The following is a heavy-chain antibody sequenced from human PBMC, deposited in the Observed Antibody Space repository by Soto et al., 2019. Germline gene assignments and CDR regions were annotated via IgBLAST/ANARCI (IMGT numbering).Heavy chain of an antibody. CDR3: ARVGIAAAGTPYHYGMDV. CDR2: IYYSGST. V-gene: IGHV4-61*01. J-gene: IGHJ6*02. D-gene: IGHD6-13*01. CDR1: GGSVSSGSYY. Sequence: PSETLSLTCTVSGGSVSSGSYYWSWIRQPPGKGLEWIGYIYYSGSTNYNPSLKSRVTISVDTSKNQFSLKLSSVTAADTAVYYCARVGIAAAGTPYHYGMDVWGQGTTVTVSS.